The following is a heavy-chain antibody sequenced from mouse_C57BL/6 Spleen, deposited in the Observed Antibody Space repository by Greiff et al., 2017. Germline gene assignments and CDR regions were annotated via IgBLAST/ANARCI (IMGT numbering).Heavy chain of an antibody. D-gene: IGHD2-4*01. J-gene: IGHJ3*01. Sequence: ESGPGLVKPSQSLSLTCSVTGYSITSGYYWNWIRQFPGNKLEWMGYISYDGSNNYNPSLKNRISITRDTSKNQFFLKLNSVTTEDTATYYCARASYDYDAWFAYWGQGTLVTVSA. CDR3: ARASYDYDAWFAY. V-gene: IGHV3-6*01. CDR1: GYSITSGYY. CDR2: ISYDGSN.